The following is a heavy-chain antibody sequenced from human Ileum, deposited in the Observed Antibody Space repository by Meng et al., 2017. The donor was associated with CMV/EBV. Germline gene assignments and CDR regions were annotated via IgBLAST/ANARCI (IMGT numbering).Heavy chain of an antibody. D-gene: IGHD3-3*01. CDR1: GFTFSSYS. CDR3: ARDRELRFLRAGHHGRMDV. CDR2: ISSSSSTI. V-gene: IGHV3-48*04. J-gene: IGHJ6*02. Sequence: GESLKISCAASGFTFSSYSMNWVRQAPGKGLEWVSYISSSSSTIYYADSVKGRFTISRDNAKNSLYLQMNSLRAEDTAVYYCARDRELRFLRAGHHGRMDVWGQGNTVNVAS.